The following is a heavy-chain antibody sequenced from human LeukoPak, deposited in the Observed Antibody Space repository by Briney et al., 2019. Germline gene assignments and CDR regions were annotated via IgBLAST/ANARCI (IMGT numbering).Heavy chain of an antibody. J-gene: IGHJ5*02. CDR3: ARDFIAVAGIPWFDP. CDR2: IYTSGST. Sequence: SETLSLTCTVSGGSISSGSYYWSWIRQPAGKGLEWIGRIYTSGSTNYNPSLKSRVTISVDTSKNQFSLKLSSVTAADTAVYYCARDFIAVAGIPWFDPWGQGTLVTVSS. CDR1: GGSISSGSYY. V-gene: IGHV4-61*02. D-gene: IGHD6-19*01.